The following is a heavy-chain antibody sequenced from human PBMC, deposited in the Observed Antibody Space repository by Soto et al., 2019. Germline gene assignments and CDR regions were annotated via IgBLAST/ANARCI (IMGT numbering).Heavy chain of an antibody. J-gene: IGHJ4*02. D-gene: IGHD6-13*01. CDR1: GFTFSSYS. Sequence: GGSLRLSCAASGFTFSSYSMNGVRQAPGKGLEWVSYISSSSSTIYYADSVKGRFTISRDNAKNSLYLQMNSLRAEDTAVYYCARGFLLAAAGSYYFDYWGQGTLVTVSS. CDR2: ISSSSSTI. CDR3: ARGFLLAAAGSYYFDY. V-gene: IGHV3-48*01.